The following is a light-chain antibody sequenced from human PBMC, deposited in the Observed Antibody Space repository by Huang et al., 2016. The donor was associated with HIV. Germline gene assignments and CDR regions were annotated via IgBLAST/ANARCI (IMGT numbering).Light chain of an antibody. CDR3: QQYYRLPQT. J-gene: IGKJ1*01. CDR2: WAS. Sequence: DIVMTQSPDSLTVSLGERATIKCRSSQSVLYSSNSKNYLAWFQQKPGRAPRLLISWASARESGGPDRFSGSGSGTDFTLTIDRLEAEDAAIYYCQQYYRLPQTFGQGTRVEIK. CDR1: QSVLYSSNSKNY. V-gene: IGKV4-1*01.